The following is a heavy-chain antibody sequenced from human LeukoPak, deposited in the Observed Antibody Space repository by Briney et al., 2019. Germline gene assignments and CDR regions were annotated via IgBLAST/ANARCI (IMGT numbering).Heavy chain of an antibody. CDR3: ARDPPLVVTAIPPGEGY. J-gene: IGHJ4*02. D-gene: IGHD2-21*02. V-gene: IGHV4-39*07. CDR2: IYYSGST. CDR1: GGSISSGNYY. Sequence: NPSETLSLTCTVSGGSISSGNYYWGWIRQPPGKGLEWIGSIYYSGSTYYNPSLKSRVTISVDTSKNQFSLKLSSVTAADTAVYYCARDPPLVVTAIPPGEGYWGQGTLVTVSS.